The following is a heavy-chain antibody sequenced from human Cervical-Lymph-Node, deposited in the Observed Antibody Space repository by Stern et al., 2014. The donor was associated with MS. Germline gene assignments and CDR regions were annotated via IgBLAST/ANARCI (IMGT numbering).Heavy chain of an antibody. CDR3: ARGHIPYAYNYLFDY. CDR2: DWYAGSTA. J-gene: IGHJ4*02. V-gene: IGHV3-33*01. CDR1: GFTFSSYG. D-gene: IGHD5-24*01. Sequence: VQLVESGGGVVQPGTSLRLSCAASGFTFSSYGMHWVRQAPGKGLEWVALDWYAGSTAYYTNSVKGRFTISRDNSKNTLSLQMNSLTAEDTAVYYCARGHIPYAYNYLFDYWGQGTLVTVSS.